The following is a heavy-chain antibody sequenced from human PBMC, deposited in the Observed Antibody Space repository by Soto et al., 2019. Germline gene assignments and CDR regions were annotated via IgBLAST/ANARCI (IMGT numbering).Heavy chain of an antibody. V-gene: IGHV3-30-3*01. CDR1: GFTFSSYA. CDR3: AREHSSGSYGY. J-gene: IGHJ4*02. CDR2: ISYDGSNK. Sequence: QVQLVESGGGVVQPGRSLRLSCAASGFTFSSYAMHWVRQAPGKGLEWVAVISYDGSNKYYADSVKGRFTISRDNSKNTLYLQMNSLRAEDTAVYYCAREHSSGSYGYWGQGTLVTVSS. D-gene: IGHD5-18*01.